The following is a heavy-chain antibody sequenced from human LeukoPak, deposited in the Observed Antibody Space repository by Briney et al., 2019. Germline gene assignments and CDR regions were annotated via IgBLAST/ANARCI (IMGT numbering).Heavy chain of an antibody. J-gene: IGHJ3*02. CDR3: ARDGGYYDSLGAFDI. Sequence: SETLSLTCTVSGYSISSGYYWGWIRQPPGKGLEWIGSIYHSGSTNYNPSLKSRVTISVDTSKNQFSLKLSSVTAADTAVYYCARDGGYYDSLGAFDIWGQGTMVTVSS. CDR2: IYHSGST. CDR1: GYSISSGYY. V-gene: IGHV4-38-2*02. D-gene: IGHD3-22*01.